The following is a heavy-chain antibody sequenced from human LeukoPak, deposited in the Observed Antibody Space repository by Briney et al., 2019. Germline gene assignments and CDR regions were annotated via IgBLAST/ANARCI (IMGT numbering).Heavy chain of an antibody. CDR3: AREETSGSSSAFDI. Sequence: ASVKVSCKASGYTFTDHYVHWVRQAPGQGLEWMGWINPNSGGTNSAQKVQGRVTMTRDTSISTAYMELSRLRSDDTAVYYCAREETSGSSSAFDIWGQGTMVTVSS. CDR1: GYTFTDHY. J-gene: IGHJ3*02. D-gene: IGHD1-26*01. V-gene: IGHV1-2*02. CDR2: INPNSGGT.